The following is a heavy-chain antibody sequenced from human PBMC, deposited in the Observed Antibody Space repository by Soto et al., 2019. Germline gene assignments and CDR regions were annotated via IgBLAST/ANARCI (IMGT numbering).Heavy chain of an antibody. J-gene: IGHJ5*02. D-gene: IGHD4-17*01. CDR3: ARARGGDSGDYASLFDR. CDR1: GGSVSIGDYL. Sequence: SETLSLTCTVFGGSVSIGDYLWSWIRQRPGKGLEWIGYIHDSGNTYYNPSLKSRVTISLDTSKNQFSLEVTSMTAADTAVYFCARARGGDSGDYASLFDRWGQGNLVT. CDR2: IHDSGNT. V-gene: IGHV4-30-4*01.